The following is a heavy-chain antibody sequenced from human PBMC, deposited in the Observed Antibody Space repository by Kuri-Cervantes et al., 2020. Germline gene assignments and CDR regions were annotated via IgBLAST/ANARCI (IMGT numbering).Heavy chain of an antibody. D-gene: IGHD3-3*01. CDR3: AAGFWSGYSYYYYYMDV. J-gene: IGHJ6*03. Sequence: SVKVSCKASGGTFSSYAISWVRQAPGQGLEWMGGIIPIFGTANYAQKFQGRVTITADESTSTAYMELSSLRSEDTAVYHCAAGFWSGYSYYYYYMDVWGKGTTVTVSS. V-gene: IGHV1-69*13. CDR2: IIPIFGTA. CDR1: GGTFSSYA.